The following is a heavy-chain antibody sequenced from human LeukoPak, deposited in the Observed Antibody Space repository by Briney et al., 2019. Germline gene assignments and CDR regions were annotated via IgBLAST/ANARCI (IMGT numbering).Heavy chain of an antibody. CDR1: GYSFTSYW. D-gene: IGHD3-10*01. J-gene: IGHJ3*02. CDR3: ARQSGYGLGNYRGAFNI. V-gene: IGHV5-51*01. CDR2: IYPGDSDT. Sequence: GESLKISCKGSGYSFTSYWIGWVRQMPGKGLEWMGIIYPGDSDTTYSPSFQGQVTISVDRSISTAYLQWNSLKASDTAMYYCARQSGYGLGNYRGAFNIWGQGTMVTVSS.